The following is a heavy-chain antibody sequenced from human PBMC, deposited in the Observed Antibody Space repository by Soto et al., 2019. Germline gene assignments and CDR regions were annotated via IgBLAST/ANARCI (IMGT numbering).Heavy chain of an antibody. CDR3: ARDYYDSSGYPRHDAFDI. V-gene: IGHV1-69*13. CDR1: GGTFSSYA. D-gene: IGHD3-22*01. Sequence: SVKVSCKASGGTFSSYAISWVRQAPGQGLEWMGGIIPIFGTANYAQKFQGRVTITADESTSTAYMELSSLRSEDTAVYYCARDYYDSSGYPRHDAFDIWGQGTMVTVSS. CDR2: IIPIFGTA. J-gene: IGHJ3*02.